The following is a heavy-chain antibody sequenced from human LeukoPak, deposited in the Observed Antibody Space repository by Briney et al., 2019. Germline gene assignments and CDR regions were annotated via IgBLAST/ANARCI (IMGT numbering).Heavy chain of an antibody. CDR1: GGSFSGNNYH. CDR3: ARGRAVWVPFDY. CDR2: FSYSGST. V-gene: IGHV4-39*07. D-gene: IGHD1-1*01. Sequence: SETLSLTCTVSGGSFSGNNYHWVWIRQPPGKGLEWIGTFSYSGSTYYNPSLKSRVTISVDTSKNQFSLKLSSVTAADTAVYYCARGRAVWVPFDYWGQGTLVTVSS. J-gene: IGHJ4*02.